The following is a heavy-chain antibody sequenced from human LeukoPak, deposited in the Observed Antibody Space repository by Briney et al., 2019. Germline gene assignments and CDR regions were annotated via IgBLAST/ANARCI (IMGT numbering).Heavy chain of an antibody. D-gene: IGHD6-6*01. V-gene: IGHV3-30*02. J-gene: IGHJ4*02. CDR3: AKDTHRIAARPDYFDY. Sequence: GGSLRLSCAASGFTFSSYAMHWVRQAPGKGLEWVAFIRYDGSNKYYADSVKGRFTISRDNSKNTLYLQMNSLRAEDTAVYYCAKDTHRIAARPDYFDYWGQGTLVTVSS. CDR2: IRYDGSNK. CDR1: GFTFSSYA.